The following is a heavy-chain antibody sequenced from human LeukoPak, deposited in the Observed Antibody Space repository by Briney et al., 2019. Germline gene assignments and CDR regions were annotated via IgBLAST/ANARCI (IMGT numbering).Heavy chain of an antibody. CDR3: AQGDMITFGGVIVSLHFDY. Sequence: GASVKVSCKTSGYSFTGYYMHWVRQAPGQGLEWMGWINPNSGGTNYAQKFQGRVTMTRETSISTAYMELSRLRSDDTAVYYCAQGDMITFGGVIVSLHFDYWGQGTLVTVSS. CDR1: GYSFTGYY. V-gene: IGHV1-2*02. D-gene: IGHD3-16*02. J-gene: IGHJ4*02. CDR2: INPNSGGT.